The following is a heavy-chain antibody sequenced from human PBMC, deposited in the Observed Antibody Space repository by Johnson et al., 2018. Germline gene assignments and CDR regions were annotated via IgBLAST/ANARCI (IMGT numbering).Heavy chain of an antibody. Sequence: EVQLVESGGGLVQPGGSLRLSCAASGFTFTSHWMHWVRQGPGKGLVWVSRINSDGSITSYADSVKGRFTISSDNAKNTVYLQMNSLRAEDTAVYYWAREWHKGFDIWGQGTTVTVSS. V-gene: IGHV3-74*01. D-gene: IGHD5-24*01. J-gene: IGHJ3*02. CDR3: AREWHKGFDI. CDR1: GFTFTSHW. CDR2: INSDGSIT.